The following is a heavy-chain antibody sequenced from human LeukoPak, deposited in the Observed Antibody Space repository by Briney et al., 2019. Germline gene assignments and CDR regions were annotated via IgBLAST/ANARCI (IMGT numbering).Heavy chain of an antibody. J-gene: IGHJ4*02. V-gene: IGHV1-69*04. CDR3: ARDSNLYYYDSSGYLFY. D-gene: IGHD3-22*01. CDR1: GGTFSSYA. CDR2: IIPILGIA. Sequence: GASVKVSCKASGGTFSSYAISWVRQAPGQGLEWMGRIIPILGIANYAQKFQGRVTITADKSTSTAHMELSSLRSEDTAVYYCARDSNLYYYDSSGYLFYWGQGTLVTVSS.